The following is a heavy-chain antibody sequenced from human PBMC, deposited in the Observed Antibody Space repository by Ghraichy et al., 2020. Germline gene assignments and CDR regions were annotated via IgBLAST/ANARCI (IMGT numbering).Heavy chain of an antibody. Sequence: ASVKVSCKASGYTFTGYYIHWVRQAPGQGLEWMGRIKPNDGDTKFGEKFQGRVTMTRDTSITTAYMELSGLTSDDTAVYFCARDNGQQLFDLGGQGTLVTVSS. CDR1: GYTFTGYY. D-gene: IGHD6-13*01. CDR3: ARDNGQQLFDL. CDR2: IKPNDGDT. J-gene: IGHJ4*02. V-gene: IGHV1-2*06.